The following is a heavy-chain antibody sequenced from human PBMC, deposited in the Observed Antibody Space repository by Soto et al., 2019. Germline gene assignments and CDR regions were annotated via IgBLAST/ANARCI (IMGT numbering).Heavy chain of an antibody. V-gene: IGHV1-18*01. J-gene: IGHJ4*02. CDR3: ARDSPFYYDSSALGY. CDR1: GYTFTSYG. D-gene: IGHD3-22*01. CDR2: ISAYNGNT. Sequence: ASVKISCKASGYTFTSYGISWVRQAPGQGLEWMGWISAYNGNTNYAQKLQGRVTMSTDTSTSTAYMELRSLRSDDTAVYYCARDSPFYYDSSALGYWGQGTLVTVSS.